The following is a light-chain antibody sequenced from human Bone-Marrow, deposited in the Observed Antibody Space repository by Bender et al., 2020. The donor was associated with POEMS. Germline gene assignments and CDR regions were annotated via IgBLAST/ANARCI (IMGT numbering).Light chain of an antibody. V-gene: IGLV1-36*01. Sequence: QSVVTQPPSLSEAPRQRVTISCSGSSSNIGNHGVNWYQQLPGEAPKLLIYYDDLLTPGVSDRFSSSKSGTSASLAISELQSVDEDLYYCSACDDSLGGWVFGGGTNLTV. CDR2: YDD. CDR3: SACDDSLGGWV. J-gene: IGLJ3*02. CDR1: SSNIGNHG.